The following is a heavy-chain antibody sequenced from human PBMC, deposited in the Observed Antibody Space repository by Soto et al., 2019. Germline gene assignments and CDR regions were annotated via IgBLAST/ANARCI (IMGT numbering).Heavy chain of an antibody. D-gene: IGHD2-15*01. J-gene: IGHJ4*02. V-gene: IGHV3-21*01. CDR1: GFTFSTYS. CDR2: ITSDSSNV. CDR3: ARDLGVALATLTLDY. Sequence: GGSLRLSCAVSGFTFSTYSMNWVRQAPGKGLEWASYITSDSSNVHYADSVKGRFTISRDNAKNSLSLQMNTLRAEDTAVYYCARDLGVALATLTLDYWGQGTLVTVSS.